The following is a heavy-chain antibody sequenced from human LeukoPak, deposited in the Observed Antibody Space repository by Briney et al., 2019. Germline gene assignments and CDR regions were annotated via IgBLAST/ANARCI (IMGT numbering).Heavy chain of an antibody. CDR3: ASDRNSNNWFYY. CDR1: GFTFSSYG. J-gene: IGHJ4*02. CDR2: ISGSGGST. V-gene: IGHV3-23*01. D-gene: IGHD2/OR15-2a*01. Sequence: PGGSLRLSCAASGFTFSSYGMHWVRQAPGKGLEWVSTISGSGGSTDYADSVKGRFTISRDNSKNTLYLQMNTLRAEDTAVYFCASDRNSNNWFYYWGQGTLVTVSS.